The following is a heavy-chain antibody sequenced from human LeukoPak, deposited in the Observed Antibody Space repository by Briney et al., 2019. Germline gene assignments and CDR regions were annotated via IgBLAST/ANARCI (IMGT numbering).Heavy chain of an antibody. V-gene: IGHV3-48*04. CDR1: GFTFSSYS. CDR2: ISSSSFTI. D-gene: IGHD6-13*01. CDR3: ASIAAAGSYYYYYYMDV. Sequence: GGSLRLSCAASGFTFSSYSMNWVRQAPGKGLEWVSYISSSSFTIYYADSVKGRFTISRDNAKNSLYLQMNSLRAEDTAVYYCASIAAAGSYYYYYYMDVWGKGTTVTVSS. J-gene: IGHJ6*03.